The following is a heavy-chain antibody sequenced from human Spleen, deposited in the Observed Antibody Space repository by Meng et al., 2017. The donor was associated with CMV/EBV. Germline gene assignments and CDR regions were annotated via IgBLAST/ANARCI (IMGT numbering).Heavy chain of an antibody. Sequence: SQTLSLTCVISGDSVSSNTAAWNWIRQSPSRGLEWLGRTYYRSRWQYDYAVSVKSRITINPDTPKNQFSLQLNSVTTEDTAVYYCAREYQVLYGAIYGMDVWGQGTPVTVSS. CDR2: TYYRSRWQY. J-gene: IGHJ6*02. V-gene: IGHV6-1*01. CDR3: AREYQVLYGAIYGMDV. CDR1: GDSVSSNTAA. D-gene: IGHD2-2*02.